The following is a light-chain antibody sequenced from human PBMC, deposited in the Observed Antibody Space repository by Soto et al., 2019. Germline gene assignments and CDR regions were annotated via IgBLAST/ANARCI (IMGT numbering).Light chain of an antibody. V-gene: IGLV1-40*01. CDR1: SSNIGAGYD. CDR3: QSYDSSLSGWV. J-gene: IGLJ3*02. Sequence: QAVVTQPPSVSGAPGQRVTISCTGSSSNIGAGYDVHWYQQLPGTAPKLLIYGNSNRPSGVPDRFSGSKSGTSASLAITGRRAEDEADYSCQSYDSSLSGWVFGGGTKLTVL. CDR2: GNS.